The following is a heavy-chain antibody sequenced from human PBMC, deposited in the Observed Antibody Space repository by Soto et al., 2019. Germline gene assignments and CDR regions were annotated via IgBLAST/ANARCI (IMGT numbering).Heavy chain of an antibody. CDR3: ARLQDSSGYYGEYYYGMDV. D-gene: IGHD3-22*01. CDR2: INAGNGNT. CDR1: GYTFTSYA. V-gene: IGHV1-3*01. J-gene: IGHJ6*02. Sequence: ASVKVSCKASGYTFTSYAMHWVRQAPGQRLEWMGWINAGNGNTKYSQKFQGRVTITRDTSASTAYMELSSLRSEDTAVHYCARLQDSSGYYGEYYYGMDVWGQGTTVTVSS.